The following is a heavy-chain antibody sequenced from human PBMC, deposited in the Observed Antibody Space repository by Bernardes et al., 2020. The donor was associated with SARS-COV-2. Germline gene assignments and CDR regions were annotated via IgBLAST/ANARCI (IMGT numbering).Heavy chain of an antibody. Sequence: GGSLRLSCAASGFSFSTYSINWVRQAPGKGLEWVSSISGNSGYIYYADSVKGRFTISRDNAKSSLYLKMNSLRAEDTAMYYCARDDTGGWFFDYWGQGTLVTVSS. V-gene: IGHV3-21*06. CDR1: GFSFSTYS. CDR3: ARDDTGGWFFDY. J-gene: IGHJ4*02. CDR2: ISGNSGYI. D-gene: IGHD2-8*02.